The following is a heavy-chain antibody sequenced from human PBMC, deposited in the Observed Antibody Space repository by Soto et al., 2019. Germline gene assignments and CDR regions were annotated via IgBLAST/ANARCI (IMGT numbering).Heavy chain of an antibody. CDR3: ARDFEGSSGWYQYFGY. CDR1: GYTFTNYD. J-gene: IGHJ4*01. V-gene: IGHV1-46*01. CDR2: INPSGGGT. Sequence: VASVKVSCKTSGYTFTNYDLHWVRQAPGQGLEWMGVINPSGGGTSYAQKFQGRVTMTRDTSTRTVYMELSSLRSEDTAVYYCARDFEGSSGWYQYFGYWG. D-gene: IGHD6-19*01.